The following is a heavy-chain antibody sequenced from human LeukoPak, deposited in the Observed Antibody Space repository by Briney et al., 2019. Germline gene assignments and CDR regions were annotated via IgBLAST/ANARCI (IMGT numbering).Heavy chain of an antibody. CDR2: ISAYNGNT. V-gene: IGHV1-18*01. D-gene: IGHD2-2*01. Sequence: ASVTVSCKASGYTFTSYGISWVRQAPGQGLEWMGWISAYNGNTNYAQKLQGRVTMTTDTSTSTAYMELRSLRSDDTAVYYCVTRELRPRYCSSTSCYVPIDYWGQGTLVTVSS. CDR1: GYTFTSYG. J-gene: IGHJ4*02. CDR3: VTRELRPRYCSSTSCYVPIDY.